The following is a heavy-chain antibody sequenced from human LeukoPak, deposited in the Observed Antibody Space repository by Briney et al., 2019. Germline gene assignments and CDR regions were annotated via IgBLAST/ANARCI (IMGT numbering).Heavy chain of an antibody. Sequence: TGGSLRLSCAASGFTFSSYWIHWVRQAPGKGLEWVGRMRNKANSYTTEYAASVRGRFTLSRDDSQSSAFLQMNGLRSEDTAVYYCTSGINPGGYWGQGTLVTVSS. D-gene: IGHD1-14*01. J-gene: IGHJ4*02. CDR3: TSGINPGGY. CDR2: MRNKANSYTT. CDR1: GFTFSSYW. V-gene: IGHV3-72*01.